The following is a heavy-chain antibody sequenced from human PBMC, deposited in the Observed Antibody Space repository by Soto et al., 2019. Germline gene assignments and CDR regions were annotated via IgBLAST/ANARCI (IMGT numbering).Heavy chain of an antibody. CDR3: AKDPNTVVVPAATGGMDV. CDR2: INPNSGGT. D-gene: IGHD2-2*01. V-gene: IGHV1-2*04. J-gene: IGHJ6*02. CDR1: GYTFTDYY. Sequence: QVQLEQSGAEVKKPGASVKVSCKASGYTFTDYYMHWVRQAPGQGLEWMGWINPNSGGTNYAQKFQGWVTMTRVTSISTAYMELSSLRFDDTALYYCAKDPNTVVVPAATGGMDVWGQGTTVTVSS.